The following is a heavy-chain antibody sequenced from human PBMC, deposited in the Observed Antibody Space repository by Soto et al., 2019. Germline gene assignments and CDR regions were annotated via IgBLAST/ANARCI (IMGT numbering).Heavy chain of an antibody. CDR3: ATTVLWFGEFYFDY. CDR2: ISGSGGST. J-gene: IGHJ4*02. D-gene: IGHD3-10*01. CDR1: GFTFSSYA. Sequence: GGSLRLSCAASGFTFSSYAMSWVRQAPGKGLEWVSAISGSGGSTYYADSVKGRFTISRDNSKNTLYLQMNSLRAEDTAVYYCATTVLWFGEFYFDYWGQGXLVTVSS. V-gene: IGHV3-23*01.